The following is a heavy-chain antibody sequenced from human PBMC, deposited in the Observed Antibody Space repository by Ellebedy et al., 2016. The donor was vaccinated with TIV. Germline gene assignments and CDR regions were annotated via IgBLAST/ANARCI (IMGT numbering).Heavy chain of an antibody. CDR1: GGTFSSYA. Sequence: AASVKVSCKASGGTFSSYAISWVRQAPGQGLEWMGRIIPILGIANYAQQFQGRVTITADKSTSTAYMELSSLRSEDTAVYYCARARSSGWLHTPDYWGQGTLVIVSS. D-gene: IGHD6-19*01. CDR3: ARARSSGWLHTPDY. J-gene: IGHJ4*02. V-gene: IGHV1-69*04. CDR2: IIPILGIA.